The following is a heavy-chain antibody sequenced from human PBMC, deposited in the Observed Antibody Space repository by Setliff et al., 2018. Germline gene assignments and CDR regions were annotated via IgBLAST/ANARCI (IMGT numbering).Heavy chain of an antibody. CDR2: INHSGST. V-gene: IGHV4-34*01. D-gene: IGHD2-21*02. CDR1: GGSFSGYY. Sequence: PSETLSLTCAVYGGSFSGYYWSWIRQPPGKGLEWIGEINHSGSTNYNPSLKSRVTISRDTSKNQVSLKLNSVTATDTAVYYCARDLGHGGDSDYWGQGILVTVSS. J-gene: IGHJ4*02. CDR3: ARDLGHGGDSDY.